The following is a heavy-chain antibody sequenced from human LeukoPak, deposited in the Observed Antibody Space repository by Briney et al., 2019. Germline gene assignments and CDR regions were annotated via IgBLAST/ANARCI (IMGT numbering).Heavy chain of an antibody. J-gene: IGHJ4*02. D-gene: IGHD1-1*01. Sequence: PSETLSLTCSVSGGSISSSNYYWGWIRQPPGKGLEWIGTISFSGSTYYNPSLKSRVTISVDTSKNQFSLKLSSVTAPDTAVYYCVRHGTQKYVADYWGQGTLVTVSS. CDR1: GGSISSSNYY. CDR2: ISFSGST. V-gene: IGHV4-39*01. CDR3: VRHGTQKYVADY.